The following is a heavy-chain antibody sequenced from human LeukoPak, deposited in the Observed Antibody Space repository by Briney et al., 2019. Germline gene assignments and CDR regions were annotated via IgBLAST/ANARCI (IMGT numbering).Heavy chain of an antibody. CDR2: INPSGGST. Sequence: ASVKVSCKASGYTFTSYYMHWVRQAPGQGLEWMGIINPSGGSTSYAQKFQGRVTMTRDTSTSTVYMELGSLRSEDTAVYYCAREGMTYSSGRGFDYWGQGTLVTVSS. CDR3: AREGMTYSSGRGFDY. J-gene: IGHJ4*02. D-gene: IGHD6-19*01. V-gene: IGHV1-46*01. CDR1: GYTFTSYY.